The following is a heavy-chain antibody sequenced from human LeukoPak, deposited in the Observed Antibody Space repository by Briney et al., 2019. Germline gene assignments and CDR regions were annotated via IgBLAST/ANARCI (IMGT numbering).Heavy chain of an antibody. CDR1: GGSISSGSYY. CDR3: ARRPRGSGWYRSFDY. Sequence: SQTLSLTCTVSGGSISSGSYYWSWIRQPPGKGLEWIGEINHSGSTNYNPSLKSRVTISVDTSKNQFSLKLSSVTAADTAVYYCARRPRGSGWYRSFDYWGQGTLVTVSS. D-gene: IGHD6-19*01. V-gene: IGHV4-39*07. J-gene: IGHJ4*02. CDR2: INHSGST.